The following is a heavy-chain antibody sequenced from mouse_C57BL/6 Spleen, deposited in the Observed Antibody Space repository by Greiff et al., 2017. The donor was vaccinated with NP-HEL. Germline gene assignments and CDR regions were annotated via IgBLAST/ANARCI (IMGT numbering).Heavy chain of an antibody. D-gene: IGHD3-3*01. V-gene: IGHV1-69*01. Sequence: VQRVESGAELVMPGASVKLSCKASGYTFTSYWMHWVKQRPGQGLEWIGEIDPSDSYTNYNQKFKGKSTLTVDTSSSTAYMQLSSLTSEDSAVYYCARRARAGDFDYWGQGTTLTVSS. CDR1: GYTFTSYW. J-gene: IGHJ2*01. CDR2: IDPSDSYT. CDR3: ARRARAGDFDY.